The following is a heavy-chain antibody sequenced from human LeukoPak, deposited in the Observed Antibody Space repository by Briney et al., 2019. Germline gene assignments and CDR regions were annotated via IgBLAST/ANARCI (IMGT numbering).Heavy chain of an antibody. V-gene: IGHV3-66*01. J-gene: IGHJ4*02. D-gene: IGHD1-26*01. Sequence: GGSLRLSCVASGFTVSGNYMSWVRQAPGKGLQWVSVIYSGGTTYYVDSVKGRFITSRDRSKNTLYLQMNSLRAEDSAMYYCARGSGTYPSPMDYWGQGTLVTVSS. CDR3: ARGSGTYPSPMDY. CDR1: GFTVSGNY. CDR2: IYSGGTT.